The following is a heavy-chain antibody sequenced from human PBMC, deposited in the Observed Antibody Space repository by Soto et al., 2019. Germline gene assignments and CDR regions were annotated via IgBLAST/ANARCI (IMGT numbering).Heavy chain of an antibody. J-gene: IGHJ5*02. CDR2: IIPVSGTA. D-gene: IGHD2-8*02. Sequence: ASVKVSCKFSGGTFSSYVIIWVRQAPGQGLEWMGGIIPVSGTANYAQKFHGRVTISADAATNKAYMELSSVRSDDTAVYYCATVDRSVALVGWFDPWGQGTLVTVSS. CDR3: ATVDRSVALVGWFDP. CDR1: GGTFSSYV. V-gene: IGHV1-69*13.